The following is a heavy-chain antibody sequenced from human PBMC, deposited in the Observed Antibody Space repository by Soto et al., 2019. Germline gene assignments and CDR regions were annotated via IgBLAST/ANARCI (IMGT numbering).Heavy chain of an antibody. CDR2: SSYNGGT. CDR1: TDSSSFTNSY. CDR3: ARHRIEVLWRGFDF. V-gene: IGHV4-39*01. J-gene: IGHJ4*02. Sequence: PSETLSLTCTVSTDSSSFTNSYWGWIRQPPGKGLQWIGSSSYNGGTFYNPSLKGRVVISFDTSKKQSSLQVTSVTAADTAVYFCARHRIEVLWRGFDFWGQGSPVTVSS. D-gene: IGHD3-10*01.